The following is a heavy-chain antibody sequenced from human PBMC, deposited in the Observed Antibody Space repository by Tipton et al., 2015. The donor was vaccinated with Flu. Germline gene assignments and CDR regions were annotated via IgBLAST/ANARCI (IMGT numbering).Heavy chain of an antibody. V-gene: IGHV3-66*01. CDR1: GFTASSNY. Sequence: SLRLSCAASGFTASSNYMSWVRQAPGKGLEWVSVIYSGGSTYYADSVKGRFTIPRDNSKNTLYLQMNSLRAEDTAVYYCASVDYYYYMDVWGKGTTVTVSS. J-gene: IGHJ6*03. CDR2: IYSGGST. CDR3: ASVDYYYYMDV.